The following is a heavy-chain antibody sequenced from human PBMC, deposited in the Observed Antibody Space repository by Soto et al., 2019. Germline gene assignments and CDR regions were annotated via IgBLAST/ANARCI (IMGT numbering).Heavy chain of an antibody. Sequence: LTCTVSSDSISSYYWTWIRQPAGKGLEWIGRISTSGSTNHNPSLKGRVTMSVDTSKKQVSLNLTSVTAADTAVYYCARGNILLAASGKRDFDYWGQGTLVTVSS. J-gene: IGHJ4*02. CDR2: ISTSGST. CDR3: ARGNILLAASGKRDFDY. CDR1: SDSISSYY. V-gene: IGHV4-4*07. D-gene: IGHD6-13*01.